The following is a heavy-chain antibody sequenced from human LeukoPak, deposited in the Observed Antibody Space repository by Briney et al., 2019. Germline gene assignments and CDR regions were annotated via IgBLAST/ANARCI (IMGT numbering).Heavy chain of an antibody. J-gene: IGHJ4*02. CDR1: GDSISSSFYY. D-gene: IGHD6-19*01. Sequence: SETLSLTCTVSGDSISSSFYYWGWIRQPPGKGLEWIGSIYYSGSTYYNPSLKSRVTISVDTSKNQFSLKLSSVTAADTAVYYCASSGRGWYFDYWGQGTLVAVSS. CDR2: IYYSGST. V-gene: IGHV4-39*07. CDR3: ASSGRGWYFDY.